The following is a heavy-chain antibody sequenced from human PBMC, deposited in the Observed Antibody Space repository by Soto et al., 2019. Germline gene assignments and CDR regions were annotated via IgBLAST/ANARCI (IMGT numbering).Heavy chain of an antibody. Sequence: EVQLLESGGGSVQPGGSLRLSCAASGFTFSSYAMSWVRQAPGKGLEWVSSIDRSGGTAYYADSVKGRFTVSKDNSKNTFFVHMNSRRADETVLYCCAKIVVVTCEDSWGQGTLVTVSS. J-gene: IGHJ4*02. D-gene: IGHD2-21*01. CDR1: GFTFSSYA. V-gene: IGHV3-23*01. CDR2: IDRSGGTA. CDR3: AKIVVVTCEDS.